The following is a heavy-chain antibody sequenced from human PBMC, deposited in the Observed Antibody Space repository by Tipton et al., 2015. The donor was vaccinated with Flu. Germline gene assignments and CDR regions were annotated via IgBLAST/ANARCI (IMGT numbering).Heavy chain of an antibody. V-gene: IGHV4-59*08. CDR1: GGSISSYY. Sequence: TLSLTCTVSGGSISSYYWSWIRQPPGKGLEWIGYIYYSGSTNYNPSLKSRVTISVDTSKNQFSLKLSSVTAADTAVYYCARLSDQLQYYYYMDVWGKGTTVTVSS. J-gene: IGHJ6*03. CDR3: ARLSDQLQYYYYMDV. CDR2: IYYSGST. D-gene: IGHD2-2*01.